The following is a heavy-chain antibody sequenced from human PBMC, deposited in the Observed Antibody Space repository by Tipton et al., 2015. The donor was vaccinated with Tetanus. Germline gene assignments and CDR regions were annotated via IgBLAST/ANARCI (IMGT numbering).Heavy chain of an antibody. CDR2: IKQDGNEK. J-gene: IGHJ4*02. CDR3: ARDPHTIRTGNHRGFDY. CDR1: GFSFSDSY. D-gene: IGHD3-10*01. Sequence: SLRLSCAVSGFSFSDSYMSWIRQAPGKGLEWVANIKQDGNEKYHVDSVKGRFTISRDNGKNLLYLQMNSLRVEDTAVYYCARDPHTIRTGNHRGFDYWGQGTKVTVSS. V-gene: IGHV3-7*03.